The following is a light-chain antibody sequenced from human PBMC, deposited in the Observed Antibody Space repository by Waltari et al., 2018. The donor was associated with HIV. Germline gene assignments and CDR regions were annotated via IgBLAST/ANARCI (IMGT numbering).Light chain of an antibody. CDR2: GNN. CDR3: HSYDSSLRGWV. Sequence: QSVLTQPPSVSGAPGQRVTISCTGSSSNIGAGYDVHWYQQLPGTAPKLLIYGNNNRPSGVPDRFSGSKSATSASLAITGLQAEDEADYYCHSYDSSLRGWVFGGGTKLTVL. CDR1: SSNIGAGYD. V-gene: IGLV1-40*01. J-gene: IGLJ3*02.